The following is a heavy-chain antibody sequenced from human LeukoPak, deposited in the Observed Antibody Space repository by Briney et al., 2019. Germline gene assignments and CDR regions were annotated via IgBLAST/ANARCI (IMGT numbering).Heavy chain of an antibody. V-gene: IGHV3-53*04. J-gene: IGHJ4*02. CDR3: ARVDTVMAYYFDL. D-gene: IGHD5-18*01. CDR2: IYSGGTT. CDR1: GFTVSTDC. Sequence: AGSLRLSCAASGFTVSTDCMTLVRQAPGKGLEWVSTIYSGGTTYYADSVMGRFTTSRHNSRNTLYLQMNSLRAEDTAVYYCARVDTVMAYYFDLWGQGTLVTVSS.